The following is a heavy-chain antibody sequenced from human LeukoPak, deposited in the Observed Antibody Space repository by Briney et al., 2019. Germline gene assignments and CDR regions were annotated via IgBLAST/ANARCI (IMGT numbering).Heavy chain of an antibody. J-gene: IGHJ4*02. CDR1: GGTFSSYA. CDR2: IIPIFGTA. Sequence: SVKVSCKASGGTFSSYAISWVRQAPGQGLEWRGGIIPIFGTANYAQKFQGRVTITADESTSTAYMELSSLRSEDTAVYYCARDHGSYYYDSSGYYPYWGQGTLVTVSS. D-gene: IGHD3-22*01. CDR3: ARDHGSYYYDSSGYYPY. V-gene: IGHV1-69*13.